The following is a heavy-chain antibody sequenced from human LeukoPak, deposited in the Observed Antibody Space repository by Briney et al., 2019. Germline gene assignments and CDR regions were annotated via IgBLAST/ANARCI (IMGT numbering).Heavy chain of an antibody. CDR1: GYTFIGYY. CDR3: AREIVVVVAATQDYYYYYGMDV. CDR2: INPNSGAT. D-gene: IGHD2-15*01. Sequence: ASVKISCKASGYTFIGYYMHWVRQAPGQGLEWMGWINPNSGATNYAQKFQGRVTMTRDTSISTAYMELSRLRSDDTAVYYCAREIVVVVAATQDYYYYYGMDVWGQGTTVTVSS. J-gene: IGHJ6*02. V-gene: IGHV1-2*02.